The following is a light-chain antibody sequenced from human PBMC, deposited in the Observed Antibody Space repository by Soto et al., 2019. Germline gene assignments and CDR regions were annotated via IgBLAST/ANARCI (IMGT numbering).Light chain of an antibody. CDR2: TTS. V-gene: IGKV1-12*01. CDR1: EDIRTS. CDR3: QQAKNFPWT. J-gene: IGKJ1*01. Sequence: DIQMTQSPSSVSASVGDRVTITCRASEDIRTSLAWYQQTPGKAPQLLIYTTSNLQSGVSSRFSGSGFGTDFTLTISSLQPEDFATYYCQQAKNFPWTFGQGTKVDIK.